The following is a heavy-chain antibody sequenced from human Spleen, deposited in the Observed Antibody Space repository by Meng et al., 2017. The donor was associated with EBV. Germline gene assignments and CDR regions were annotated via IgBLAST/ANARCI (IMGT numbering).Heavy chain of an antibody. V-gene: IGHV4-4*02. CDR2: VFHTGST. D-gene: IGHD3-10*01. CDR1: GDSISSSNW. CDR3: AIGYYHSGSYGSFDY. J-gene: IGHJ4*02. Sequence: QVGLQVPGPGLVRPSGTLSLTCAVSGDSISSSNWWSWVRQPPGKGLEWIGQVFHTGSTNQIPSLKSRVTFSVDTSKNQFSLRLSSVTAADTAFYYCAIGYYHSGSYGSFDYWGQGILVTVSS.